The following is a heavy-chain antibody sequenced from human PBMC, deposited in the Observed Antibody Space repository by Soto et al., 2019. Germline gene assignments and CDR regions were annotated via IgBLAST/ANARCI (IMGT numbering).Heavy chain of an antibody. J-gene: IGHJ4*02. Sequence: SETLSLTCAVSGGSISSSNWWSWVRQPPGKGLEWIGEIYHSGSTNYNPSLKSRVTISVDKSKNQFSLKLSSVTAADTAVYYCAGATYYYDSSGYRDYWGQGTLVT. CDR1: GGSISSSNW. V-gene: IGHV4-4*02. D-gene: IGHD3-22*01. CDR3: AGATYYYDSSGYRDY. CDR2: IYHSGST.